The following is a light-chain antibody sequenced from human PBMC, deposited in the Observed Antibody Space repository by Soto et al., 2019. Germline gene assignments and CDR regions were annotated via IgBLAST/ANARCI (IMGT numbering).Light chain of an antibody. J-gene: IGKJ2*01. CDR3: QQSFSISYT. V-gene: IGKV1-39*01. Sequence: DIQMTQSPSSLSASVGDRVTITCRASQRISYYLNWYQQKPGRAPKLLIYAASRLQSGVPSRFSGSGSGTDFTLSISSLQPEDFATYHCQQSFSISYTFGQGTKVEIK. CDR1: QRISYY. CDR2: AAS.